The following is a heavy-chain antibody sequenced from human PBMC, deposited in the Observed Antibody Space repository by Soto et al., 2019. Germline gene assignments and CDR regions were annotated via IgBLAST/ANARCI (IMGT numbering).Heavy chain of an antibody. CDR1: GGSISSYY. V-gene: IGHV4-59*01. CDR3: ARANPGYYYDSSGYSGYYFDY. Sequence: LSLTCTVSGGSISSYYWSWIRQPPGKGLEWIGYIYYSGTTNYNPSLKRRVTISVDTSKNQFSLKLSSVTAADTAVYYCARANPGYYYDSSGYSGYYFDYWGQGSLVTVSS. CDR2: IYYSGTT. J-gene: IGHJ4*02. D-gene: IGHD3-22*01.